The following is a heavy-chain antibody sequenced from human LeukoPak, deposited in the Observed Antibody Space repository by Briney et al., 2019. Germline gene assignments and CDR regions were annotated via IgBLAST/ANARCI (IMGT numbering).Heavy chain of an antibody. J-gene: IGHJ4*02. Sequence: GGSRRLSCAASGFTFSSYAMHWVRQAPGKGLEWVAVISYDGSNKYYADSVKGRFTISRDNSKNTLYLQMNSLRAEDTAVYYCARDRSYSSSWYPIFDYWGQGTLVTVSS. CDR2: ISYDGSNK. V-gene: IGHV3-30*04. CDR3: ARDRSYSSSWYPIFDY. CDR1: GFTFSSYA. D-gene: IGHD6-13*01.